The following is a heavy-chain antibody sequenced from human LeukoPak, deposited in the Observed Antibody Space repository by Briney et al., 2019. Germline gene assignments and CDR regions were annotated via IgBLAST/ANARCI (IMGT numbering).Heavy chain of an antibody. CDR1: GYTFTSYY. Sequence: GASVKVSCKASGYTFTSYYMHWVRQAPGQGLEWMGIINPSGDSTSYAQKFQGRVTMTRDMSTSTVYMELSSLRSEDAAVYYCARDRADFWSGYYLGYYYYYMDVWGKGTTVTVSS. CDR3: ARDRADFWSGYYLGYYYYYMDV. CDR2: INPSGDST. J-gene: IGHJ6*03. D-gene: IGHD3-3*01. V-gene: IGHV1-46*01.